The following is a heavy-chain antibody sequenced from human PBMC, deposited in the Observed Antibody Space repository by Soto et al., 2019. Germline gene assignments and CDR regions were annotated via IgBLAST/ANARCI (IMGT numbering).Heavy chain of an antibody. Sequence: SETLSLTCAVSGYSISSGYYWGWIRQPPGKGLEWIGSIYHSGSTYYNPSLKSRVTISVDTSKNQFSLKLSSVTAADTAVYYCARDSLTIFGVVIKVPYGMDVWGQGTTVTVSS. D-gene: IGHD3-3*01. J-gene: IGHJ6*02. CDR3: ARDSLTIFGVVIKVPYGMDV. CDR2: IYHSGST. CDR1: GYSISSGYY. V-gene: IGHV4-38-2*02.